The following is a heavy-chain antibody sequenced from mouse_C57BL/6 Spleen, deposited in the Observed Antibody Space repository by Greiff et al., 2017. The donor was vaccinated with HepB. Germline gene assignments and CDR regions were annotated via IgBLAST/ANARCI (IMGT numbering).Heavy chain of an antibody. J-gene: IGHJ3*01. Sequence: QVQLQQPGAELVKPGASVKLSCKASGYTFTSYWMHWVKQRPGQGLEWIGMIHPNSGSTNYNEKFKSKATLTVDKSSSTAYMQLSSLTSEDSAVYYCARGSGGYYGSSPAWFAYWGQGTLVTVSA. D-gene: IGHD1-1*01. V-gene: IGHV1-64*01. CDR2: IHPNSGST. CDR3: ARGSGGYYGSSPAWFAY. CDR1: GYTFTSYW.